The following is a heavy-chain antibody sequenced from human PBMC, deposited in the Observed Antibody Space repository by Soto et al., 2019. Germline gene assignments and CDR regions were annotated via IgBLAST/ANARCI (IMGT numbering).Heavy chain of an antibody. CDR3: APHYPDSSGYFDH. V-gene: IGHV1-2*02. Sequence: QVQLVQSGAEVKKPGSSVKVSCEASGGTFSSYPINWVRQAPGQGLEWMGGINPNSGATNYAQKFQGRVTMTWDTSISTAYVELSRLRSDDTAVYYCAPHYPDSSGYFDHWGQGTLVTVSS. CDR2: INPNSGAT. CDR1: GGTFSSYP. J-gene: IGHJ4*02. D-gene: IGHD3-22*01.